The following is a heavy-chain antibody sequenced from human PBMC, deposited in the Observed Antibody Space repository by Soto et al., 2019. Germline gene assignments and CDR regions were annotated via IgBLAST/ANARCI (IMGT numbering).Heavy chain of an antibody. Sequence: AASVKVSCKASGYTFTNYDINWVRQATGRGPEWMGWMNPDSGDTGYVPNFQGRVSMTRSTSISTAYMELSDLRSEDTAVYYCARSRGGTGVHFDFWGQGTQVTVSS. CDR1: GYTFTNYD. CDR2: MNPDSGDT. D-gene: IGHD7-27*01. CDR3: ARSRGGTGVHFDF. J-gene: IGHJ4*02. V-gene: IGHV1-8*01.